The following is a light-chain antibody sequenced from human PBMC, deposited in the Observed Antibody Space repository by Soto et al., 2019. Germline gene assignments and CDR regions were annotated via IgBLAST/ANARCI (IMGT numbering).Light chain of an antibody. CDR3: QQYNNY. CDR2: DAS. CDR1: QSINNW. J-gene: IGKJ3*01. V-gene: IGKV1-5*01. Sequence: DIQMTQSPSTLSASVGDRVTITCRASQSINNWLAWYQLKPGKAPKLLIYDASSWESGIPSRFRGSGSGTEFTLTISSLELDDYATYYCQQYNNYFGPGTKVDIK.